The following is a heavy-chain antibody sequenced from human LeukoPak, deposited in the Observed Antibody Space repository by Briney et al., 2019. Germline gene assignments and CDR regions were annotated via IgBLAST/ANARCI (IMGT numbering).Heavy chain of an antibody. CDR3: ARPGARYDYVWGSYIDY. J-gene: IGHJ4*02. CDR2: INPSGGST. D-gene: IGHD3-16*01. V-gene: IGHV1-46*01. Sequence: ASVKVSCKASGYTFTSYYMHWVRQAPGQGLEWMGIINPSGGSTSYAQKFQGRVTMTRDISTSTVYMELSSLRSEDTAVYYCARPGARYDYVWGSYIDYWGQGTLVTVSS. CDR1: GYTFTSYY.